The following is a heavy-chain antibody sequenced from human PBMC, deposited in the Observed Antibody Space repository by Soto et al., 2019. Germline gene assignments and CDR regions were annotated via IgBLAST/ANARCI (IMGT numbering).Heavy chain of an antibody. J-gene: IGHJ6*02. CDR3: SRVGGVVSGWGRYGMDV. CDR2: ISAYNGNT. V-gene: IGHV1-18*01. CDR1: GYTFSSFG. Sequence: ASVKVSCKASGYTFSSFGINWVRQAPGQGLAWMGWISAYNGNTKYAQKLQGRVTTTTDTSTSTAYLELRILRSDDTAVHYCSRVGGVVSGWGRYGMDVWGQGTTVTVSS. D-gene: IGHD3-16*01.